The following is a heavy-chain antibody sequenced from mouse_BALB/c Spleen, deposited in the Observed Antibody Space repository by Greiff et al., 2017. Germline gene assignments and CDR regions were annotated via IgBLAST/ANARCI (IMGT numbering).Heavy chain of an antibody. Sequence: VQLQQSGAELVRPGALVKLSCKASGFNIKDYYMPWVKQRPEQGLEWIGWIDPENGNTIYDPKFQGKASITADTSSNTAYLQLSSLTSEDTAVYYCARTGMTFYAMDDWGQGTSVTVSS. CDR1: GFNIKDYY. CDR3: ARTGMTFYAMDD. D-gene: IGHD4-1*01. CDR2: IDPENGNT. V-gene: IGHV14-1*02. J-gene: IGHJ4*01.